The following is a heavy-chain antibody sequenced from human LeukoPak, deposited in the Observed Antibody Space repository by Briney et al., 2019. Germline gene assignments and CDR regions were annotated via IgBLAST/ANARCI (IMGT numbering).Heavy chain of an antibody. Sequence: SETLSLTCAVYGDSFSDYYWSWIRQPPGKALEWIGEINHSGSTNYNPSLKSRVTISVDTPVRQFFLRLSPVTAADTAVYYCARERASNNYYNWFDPWGQGTQVTVSS. V-gene: IGHV4-34*01. CDR2: INHSGST. J-gene: IGHJ5*02. CDR3: ARERASNNYYNWFDP. CDR1: GDSFSDYY. D-gene: IGHD1-1*01.